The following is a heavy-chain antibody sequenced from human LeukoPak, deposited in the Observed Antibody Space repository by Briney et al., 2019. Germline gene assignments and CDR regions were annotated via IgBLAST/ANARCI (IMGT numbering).Heavy chain of an antibody. Sequence: GGSLRLSRAASGFTFSGYAIHWVRQAPGKGLEWVAVISYDGSNKYYADSVKGRFTISRDNSKNTLYLQMNSLRAEDTAVYYCAREMGGSGSYVVDYWGQGTLVTVSS. V-gene: IGHV3-30*04. CDR2: ISYDGSNK. D-gene: IGHD3-10*01. J-gene: IGHJ4*02. CDR1: GFTFSGYA. CDR3: AREMGGSGSYVVDY.